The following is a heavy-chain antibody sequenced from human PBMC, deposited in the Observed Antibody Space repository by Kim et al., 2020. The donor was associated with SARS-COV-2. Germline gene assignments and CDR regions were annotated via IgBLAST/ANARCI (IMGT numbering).Heavy chain of an antibody. CDR3: ARSSWFGESSSFDY. J-gene: IGHJ4*02. D-gene: IGHD3-10*01. Sequence: SVKVSCKASGGTFSNYGFTWVRQAPGQGLEWMGRIIPVFGTANNAQKFQGRVTITADESTSTAYMELSSLRSEDTAVYYCARSSWFGESSSFDYWGQGTLVTVSS. CDR1: GGTFSNYG. CDR2: IIPVFGTA. V-gene: IGHV1-69*13.